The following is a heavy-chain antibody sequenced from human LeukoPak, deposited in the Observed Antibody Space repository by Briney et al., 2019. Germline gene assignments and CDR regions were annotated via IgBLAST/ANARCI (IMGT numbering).Heavy chain of an antibody. CDR1: GYIFTTYW. CDR2: IYPGDSNT. CDR3: ARHSRDIVVVPAAKTMAFDI. V-gene: IGHV5-51*01. J-gene: IGHJ3*02. Sequence: GESLKISCRGSGYIFTTYWIGWVRQMPGKGLEWMGIIYPGDSNTRYSPSFQGQVTISADKSISTAYPQWSSLKASDTAMYYCARHSRDIVVVPAAKTMAFDIWGQGTMVTVSS. D-gene: IGHD2-2*01.